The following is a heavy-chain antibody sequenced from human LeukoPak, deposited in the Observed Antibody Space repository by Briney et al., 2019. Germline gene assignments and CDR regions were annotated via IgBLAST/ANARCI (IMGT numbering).Heavy chain of an antibody. V-gene: IGHV1-46*01. CDR1: GYTFTSYY. Sequence: GASVKVSCKASGYTFTSYYMHWVRQAPEQGLEWMGIINPSDGSTSYAQKFQGRVTMTRDMSTTTVYMELSSLRSEDTAVYYCARDASGLPPARKFDPWGQGTLVTVSS. D-gene: IGHD3-10*01. J-gene: IGHJ5*02. CDR3: ARDASGLPPARKFDP. CDR2: INPSDGST.